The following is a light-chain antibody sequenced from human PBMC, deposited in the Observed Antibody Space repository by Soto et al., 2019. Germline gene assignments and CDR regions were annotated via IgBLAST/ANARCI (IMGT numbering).Light chain of an antibody. CDR1: SSDVGAYNY. CDR2: EVS. CDR3: SSYTSSNTLV. V-gene: IGLV2-14*01. J-gene: IGLJ2*01. Sequence: QSVLTQPASVSGSPGQSITISCTGTSSDVGAYNYVSWYQQHPGKAPKLMIFEVSDRPSGVSNRFSGSKSGNTASLTISGLQAEDEADYYCSSYTSSNTLVFGGATKLTVL.